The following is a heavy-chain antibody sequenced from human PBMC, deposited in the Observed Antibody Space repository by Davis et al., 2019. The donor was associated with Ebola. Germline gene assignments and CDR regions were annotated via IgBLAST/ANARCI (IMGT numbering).Heavy chain of an antibody. CDR3: ARGGLSRLDH. Sequence: GESLKISCEASGFSFSGYTMTWVRQAPGKGLEWVAKMQEDGSDEHYVDSVKGRFTISRDNAKNSLYLQMNSLRVDDTAVYYCARGGLSRLDHWGQGTVVTVSS. V-gene: IGHV3-7*01. CDR2: MQEDGSDE. J-gene: IGHJ4*02. D-gene: IGHD3-22*01. CDR1: GFSFSGYT.